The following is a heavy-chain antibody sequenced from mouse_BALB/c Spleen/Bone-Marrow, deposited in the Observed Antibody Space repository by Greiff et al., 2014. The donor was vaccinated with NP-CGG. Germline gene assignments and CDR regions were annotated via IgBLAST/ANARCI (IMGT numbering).Heavy chain of an antibody. D-gene: IGHD4-1*01. Sequence: EVQLQQSGPELVRPGASVKISCKASGYTFTDYNIYWVKQSHGKSLEWIGYIYPYSGGTGYNQKFKNKATLTVDNSSTTAYTELRSLTSEDSAVYYCAGGNWDFAYWGQGTLVTVST. CDR2: IYPYSGGT. J-gene: IGHJ3*01. CDR1: GYTFTDYN. V-gene: IGHV1S29*02. CDR3: AGGNWDFAY.